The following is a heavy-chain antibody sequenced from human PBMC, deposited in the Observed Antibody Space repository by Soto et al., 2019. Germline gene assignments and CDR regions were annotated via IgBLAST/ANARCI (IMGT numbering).Heavy chain of an antibody. CDR1: GFTFSSYA. J-gene: IGHJ5*02. CDR3: ARHQQGGIMITFGGVNWFDP. D-gene: IGHD3-16*01. V-gene: IGHV3-23*01. CDR2: ISGSGGST. Sequence: EVQLLESGGGLVQPGGSLRLSCAASGFTFSSYAMSWVRQAPGKGLEWVSAISGSGGSTYYADSVKGRFTISRDNSKNTLYLQMNSLRAEDTAVYYCARHQQGGIMITFGGVNWFDPWGQGTLVTVSS.